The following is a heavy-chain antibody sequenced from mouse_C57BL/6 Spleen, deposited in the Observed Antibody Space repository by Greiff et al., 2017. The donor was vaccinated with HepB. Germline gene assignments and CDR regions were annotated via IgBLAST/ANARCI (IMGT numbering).Heavy chain of an antibody. CDR3: ARDYYFDY. CDR1: GYTFTSYW. CDR2: IDPSDSYT. J-gene: IGHJ2*01. V-gene: IGHV1-50*01. Sequence: VQLQQPGAELVKPGASVKLSCKASGYTFTSYWMQWVKQRPGQGLEWIGEIDPSDSYTNYNQKFKSKATLTVETSASTAYMQVSSLTSEDSAVYYCARDYYFDYWGQGTTLTVSS.